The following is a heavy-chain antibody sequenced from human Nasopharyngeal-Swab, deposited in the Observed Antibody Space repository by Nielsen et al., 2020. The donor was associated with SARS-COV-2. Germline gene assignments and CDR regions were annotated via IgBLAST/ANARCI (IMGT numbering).Heavy chain of an antibody. Sequence: GGSLRLSCVASGFSFTTYWMHWVRQAPGKGLVLVSRINGDGTWISYADSVKGRFTISRDNSKNTVYLQMNSLGGDDTAVYYCARSAVGIRGVLDKWGPGTKVTVSP. CDR2: INGDGTWI. J-gene: IGHJ3*02. CDR3: ARSAVGIRGVLDK. D-gene: IGHD3-10*01. V-gene: IGHV3-74*01. CDR1: GFSFTTYW.